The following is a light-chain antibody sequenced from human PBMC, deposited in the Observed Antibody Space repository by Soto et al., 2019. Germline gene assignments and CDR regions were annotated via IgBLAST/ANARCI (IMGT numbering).Light chain of an antibody. CDR2: ETS. Sequence: EIVLTQSPASLSLSAGERVTLSCRASQSDDTMVDWYQHQVGRTPRLLIYETSNRATGVPGRFSGSGSGTDFTLTFSRTEPEDFAVYFCTVRTDWPPFKYTFGQGTKLEV. J-gene: IGKJ2*01. CDR3: TVRTDWPPFKYT. V-gene: IGKV3-11*01. CDR1: QSDDTM.